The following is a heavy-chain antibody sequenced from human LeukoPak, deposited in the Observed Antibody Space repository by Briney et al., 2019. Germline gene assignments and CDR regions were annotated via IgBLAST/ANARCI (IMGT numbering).Heavy chain of an antibody. Sequence: GGSLRLSCAASGFTFSSYGMHWVRQAPGKGLEWVAVISYDGNNKYYADSVKGRFTISRDNSKNTLYLQMNSLRAEDTAVYYCARDYYDSSGFFVYYYGMDVWGQGTTVTVSS. D-gene: IGHD3-22*01. J-gene: IGHJ6*02. CDR1: GFTFSSYG. CDR3: ARDYYDSSGFFVYYYGMDV. V-gene: IGHV3-30*19. CDR2: ISYDGNNK.